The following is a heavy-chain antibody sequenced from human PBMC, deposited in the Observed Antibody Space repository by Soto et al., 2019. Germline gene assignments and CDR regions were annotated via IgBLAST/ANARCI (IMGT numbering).Heavy chain of an antibody. V-gene: IGHV3-66*04. Sequence: GSLRLSCAASGFTVSSNYMSWVRQAPGKGLEWVSIIYSGGSTYYADSVKGRFTISRDDAKNSLFLEMTSLRGDDTAVYFCARQVYTVVTPFDYWGQGTPVTVSS. J-gene: IGHJ4*02. CDR2: IYSGGST. CDR1: GFTVSSNY. D-gene: IGHD2-21*02. CDR3: ARQVYTVVTPFDY.